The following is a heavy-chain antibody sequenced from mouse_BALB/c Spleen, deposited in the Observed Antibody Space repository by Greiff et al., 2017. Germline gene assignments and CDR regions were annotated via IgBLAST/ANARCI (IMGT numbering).Heavy chain of an antibody. CDR3: AREDGNYEGYWYFDV. D-gene: IGHD2-1*01. CDR1: GFTFSSFG. CDR2: ISSGSSTI. V-gene: IGHV5-17*02. J-gene: IGHJ1*01. Sequence: DVQLVESGGGLVQPGGSRKLSCAASGFTFSSFGMHWVRQAPEKGLEWVAYISSGSSTIYYADTVKGRFTISRDNPKNTLFLQMTSLRSEDTAMYYCAREDGNYEGYWYFDVWGAGTTVTVSS.